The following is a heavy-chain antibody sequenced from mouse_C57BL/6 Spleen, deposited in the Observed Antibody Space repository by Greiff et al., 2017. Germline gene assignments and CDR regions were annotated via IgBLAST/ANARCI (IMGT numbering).Heavy chain of an antibody. CDR1: GFTFSDYY. Sequence: EVMLVESEGGLVQPGSSMKLSCTASGFTFSDYYMAWVRQVPEKGLEWVANINYDGSSTYYLDSLKSRFIISRDNAKNILYLQMSSLKSEDTATYDCAREDYYGSSYYFDYWGQGTTLTVSS. J-gene: IGHJ2*01. CDR3: AREDYYGSSYYFDY. CDR2: INYDGSST. D-gene: IGHD1-1*01. V-gene: IGHV5-16*01.